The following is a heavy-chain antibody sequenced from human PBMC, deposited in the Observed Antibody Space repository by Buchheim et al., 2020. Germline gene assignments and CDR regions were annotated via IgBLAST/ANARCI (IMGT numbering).Heavy chain of an antibody. CDR3: ARDLSPYKNWFDP. Sequence: QVQLQESGPGLVKPSETLSLTRTVSGGSISSYYWSWIRQPPGKGLEWIGYIYYSGSTNYNPSLKSRVTISVDTSKNQFSLKLSSVTAADTAVYYCARDLSPYKNWFDPWGQGTL. D-gene: IGHD5-24*01. CDR2: IYYSGST. CDR1: GGSISSYY. V-gene: IGHV4-59*01. J-gene: IGHJ5*02.